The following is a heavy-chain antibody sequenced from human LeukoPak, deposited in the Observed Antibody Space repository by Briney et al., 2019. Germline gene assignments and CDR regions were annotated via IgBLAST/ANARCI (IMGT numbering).Heavy chain of an antibody. CDR1: GFTFSSYS. V-gene: IGHV3-21*01. CDR2: ISSSSSYI. J-gene: IGHJ3*02. Sequence: GGSLRLSCAASGFTFSSYSMNWVRQAPGKGLEWVSSISSSSSYIYYADSVKGRFTISRDNAKNSLYLQMNNQRAEDTAVYYCARDRPMIVVVMDAFDIWGQGTMVTVSS. D-gene: IGHD3-22*01. CDR3: ARDRPMIVVVMDAFDI.